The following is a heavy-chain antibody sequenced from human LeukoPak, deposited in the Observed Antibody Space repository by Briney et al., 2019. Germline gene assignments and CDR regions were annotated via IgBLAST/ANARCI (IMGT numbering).Heavy chain of an antibody. CDR3: ARETAAAGHNWFDP. CDR1: GFTFSDYY. V-gene: IGHV3-11*04. Sequence: ESGGSLRLSCAASGFTFSDYYMSWIRQAPGKGLEWVSYISSSGSTIYYADSVKGRFTISRDNAKNSLYLQMNSLRAEDTAVYYCARETAAAGHNWFDPWGQGTLVTVSS. CDR2: ISSSGSTI. J-gene: IGHJ5*02. D-gene: IGHD6-13*01.